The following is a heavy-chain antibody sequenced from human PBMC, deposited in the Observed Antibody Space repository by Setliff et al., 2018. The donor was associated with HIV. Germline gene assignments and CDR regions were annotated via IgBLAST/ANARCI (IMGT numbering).Heavy chain of an antibody. J-gene: IGHJ4*02. V-gene: IGHV4-4*02. D-gene: IGHD5-18*01. CDR2: IYHSGST. CDR1: GDSISSSNW. CDR3: ARTLRAAAMGYFDY. Sequence: SETLSLTCAVSGDSISSSNWWSWVRQSPGKGLEWIGKIYHSGSTNYNPSLKSRVTISVDKSKNQFSLKLSSVTAADTAVYYCARTLRAAAMGYFDYWGQGTLVTVSS.